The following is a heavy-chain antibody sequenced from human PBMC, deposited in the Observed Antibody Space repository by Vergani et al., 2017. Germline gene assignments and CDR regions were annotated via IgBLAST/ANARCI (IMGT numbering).Heavy chain of an antibody. Sequence: QLQLQESGPGLVKPSETLSLTCNVSGGSISSSSYYWGWIRQPPGKGLEWIGNIYYSGSTYYNPSLKSRVTISVDTSKNQFSLKLSSVTAADRAVYYCASGAYYFDYWVHGTLFTVFS. J-gene: IGHJ4*01. CDR3: ASGAYYFDY. CDR2: IYYSGST. CDR1: GGSISSSSYY. V-gene: IGHV4-39*01.